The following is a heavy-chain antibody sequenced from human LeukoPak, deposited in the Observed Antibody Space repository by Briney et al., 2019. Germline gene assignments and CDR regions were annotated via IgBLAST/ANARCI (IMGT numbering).Heavy chain of an antibody. CDR3: ARGMGAIDY. CDR1: GFSFDDYG. Sequence: GGSLRLSCAASGFSFDDYGMSWVRQAPGKGLEWVSGLNWNGGTTGYSGSVKGRFTISRDNAKNSLYLQMNSLRAEDTALYYCARGMGAIDYWGQGTLVTVSS. J-gene: IGHJ4*02. D-gene: IGHD1-26*01. V-gene: IGHV3-20*04. CDR2: LNWNGGTT.